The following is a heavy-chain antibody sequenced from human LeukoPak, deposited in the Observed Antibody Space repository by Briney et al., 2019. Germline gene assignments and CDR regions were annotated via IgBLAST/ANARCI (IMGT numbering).Heavy chain of an antibody. CDR1: GGSISGYY. D-gene: IGHD6-13*01. J-gene: IGHJ3*01. CDR2: IYGST. Sequence: SETLSLTCTVSGGSISGYYWSWIRQPPGKGLEWIGYIYGSTNYSPSLKSRVTISVDTFKNQFSLKLRSVTAADTAVYYCARISSSNWYNERGAFDVWGQGTMVTVSS. CDR3: ARISSSNWYNERGAFDV. V-gene: IGHV4-59*01.